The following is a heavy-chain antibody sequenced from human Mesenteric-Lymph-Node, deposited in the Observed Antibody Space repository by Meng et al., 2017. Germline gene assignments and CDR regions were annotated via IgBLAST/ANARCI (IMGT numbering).Heavy chain of an antibody. V-gene: IGHV4-59*01. CDR2: IYYSGST. J-gene: IGHJ5*02. Sequence: QVQPQDAGPGLVKPSETLSLTCSVSGGSISSYYWSWIRQPPGKGLEWIGYIYYSGSTNYNPALKSRVTISVDTSKNQFSLKLRSVTAADTAMYYCARDQGTTNWFDPWGQGTLVTVSS. D-gene: IGHD4-11*01. CDR1: GGSISSYY. CDR3: ARDQGTTNWFDP.